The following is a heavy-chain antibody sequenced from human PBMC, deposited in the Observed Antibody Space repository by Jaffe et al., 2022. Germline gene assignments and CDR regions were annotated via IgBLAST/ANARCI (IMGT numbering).Heavy chain of an antibody. J-gene: IGHJ5*02. D-gene: IGHD6-13*01. CDR3: ARDPELYSSPKNWFDP. CDR2: INAGNGNT. CDR1: GYTFTSYA. V-gene: IGHV1-3*01. Sequence: QVQLVQSGAEVKKPGASVKVSCKASGYTFTSYAMHWVRQAPGQRLEWMGWINAGNGNTKYSQKFQGRVTITRDTSASTAYMELSSLRSEDTAVYYCARDPELYSSPKNWFDPWGQGTLVTVSS.